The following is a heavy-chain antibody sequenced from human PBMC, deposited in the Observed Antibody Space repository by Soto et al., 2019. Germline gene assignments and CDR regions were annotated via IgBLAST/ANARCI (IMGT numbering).Heavy chain of an antibody. CDR2: ISAYNGNT. CDR3: ARVSRLRFLEWLSPWAPTDY. J-gene: IGHJ4*02. D-gene: IGHD3-3*01. CDR1: GSTFTSYG. V-gene: IGHV1-18*01. Sequence: QVQLVQSGAEVKKPGASVKVSCKASGSTFTSYGISWVRQAPGQGLEWMGWISAYNGNTNYAQKLQGRVTMTTDTSTSTAYMELRSLRSDDTAVYYCARVSRLRFLEWLSPWAPTDYWGQGTLVTVSS.